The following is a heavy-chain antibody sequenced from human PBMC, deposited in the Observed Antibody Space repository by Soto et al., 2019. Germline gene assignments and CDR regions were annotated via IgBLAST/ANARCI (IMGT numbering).Heavy chain of an antibody. CDR1: GYTFTGYY. J-gene: IGHJ4*02. V-gene: IGHV1-2*02. CDR3: ARDYTRYNWTYAEFDY. CDR2: INPNSGGT. D-gene: IGHD1-7*01. Sequence: ASVKVSCKASGYTFTGYYMHWVRQAPGQGLEWMGWINPNSGGTNYAQKFQGRVTMTRDTSISTAYMELSRLRSDDTAVYYCARDYTRYNWTYAEFDYWGQVTLVPVSS.